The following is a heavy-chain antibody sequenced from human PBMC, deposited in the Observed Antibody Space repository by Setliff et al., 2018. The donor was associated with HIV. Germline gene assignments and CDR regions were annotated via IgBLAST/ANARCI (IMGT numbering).Heavy chain of an antibody. CDR2: IIPMLGTA. CDR3: ARGDYMGVIRRRPFDL. V-gene: IGHV1-69*10. Sequence: VASVKVSCKASGGRFRTYAISWVRQAPGQGLEWMGGIIPMLGTANYARDFQGKVTITADKSTSTAYMELTSLKFEDTAVYYCARGDYMGVIRRRPFDLWGQGTLVTVSS. J-gene: IGHJ4*02. CDR1: GGRFRTYA. D-gene: IGHD2-21*01.